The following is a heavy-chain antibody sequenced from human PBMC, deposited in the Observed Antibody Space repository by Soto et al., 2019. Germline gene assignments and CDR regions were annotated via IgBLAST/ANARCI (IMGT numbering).Heavy chain of an antibody. Sequence: GGSLRLACAASGLTVSSNYMSWVLQAPGNGLGGVSVIYSGGSTYYADSVKGRFTISRDNSKNTLYLQMNSLRAEDTAVYYCARVSYTAMVRKVPHFDYSGQGTLVTVSS. J-gene: IGHJ4*02. D-gene: IGHD5-18*01. CDR2: IYSGGST. V-gene: IGHV3-53*01. CDR1: GLTVSSNY. CDR3: ARVSYTAMVRKVPHFDY.